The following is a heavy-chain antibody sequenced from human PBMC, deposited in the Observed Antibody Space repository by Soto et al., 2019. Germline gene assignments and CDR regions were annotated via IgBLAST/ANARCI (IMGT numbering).Heavy chain of an antibody. CDR1: GGSTSSYY. J-gene: IGHJ4*02. CDR3: ARGRPDLITIFGVVIIGPFDY. D-gene: IGHD3-3*01. V-gene: IGHV4-59*01. Sequence: SETLSLTCTVSGGSTSSYYWNWIRQPPGKGLEWIGYIYYSGSTNYNPSLKSRVTISVDTSKNQFSLKLSSVTAADTAVYYCARGRPDLITIFGVVIIGPFDYWGQGTLVTVS. CDR2: IYYSGST.